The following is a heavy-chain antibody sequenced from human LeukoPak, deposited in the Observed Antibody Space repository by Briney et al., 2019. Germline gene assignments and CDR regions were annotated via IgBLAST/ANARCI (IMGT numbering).Heavy chain of an antibody. D-gene: IGHD6-13*01. CDR2: ILYSGNT. CDR3: ARPITYTSSWPLGT. CDR1: GVSMSSGSLY. J-gene: IGHJ3*01. V-gene: IGHV4-39*01. Sequence: PSETLSLTCTVSGVSMSSGSLYWGWIRQPPGKGLEWIGSILYSGNTLYNPSLVTRVTISIDTSKDQFSLKLNSLTASDTAMYYCARPITYTSSWPLGTWGQGIMVTVSS.